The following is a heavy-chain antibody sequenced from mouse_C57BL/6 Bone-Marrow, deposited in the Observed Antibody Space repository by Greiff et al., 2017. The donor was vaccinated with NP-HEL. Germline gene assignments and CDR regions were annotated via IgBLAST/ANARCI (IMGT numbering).Heavy chain of an antibody. V-gene: IGHV1-55*01. Sequence: VHLQQSGAELVKPGASVKMSCKASGYTFTSYWITWVKQRPGQGLEWIGDIYPGSGSTNYNEKFKSKATLTVDTSSSTAYMQLSSLTSEDSAVYYCARRITTAPDYWGQGTTLTVSS. CDR1: GYTFTSYW. CDR2: IYPGSGST. D-gene: IGHD1-1*01. J-gene: IGHJ2*01. CDR3: ARRITTAPDY.